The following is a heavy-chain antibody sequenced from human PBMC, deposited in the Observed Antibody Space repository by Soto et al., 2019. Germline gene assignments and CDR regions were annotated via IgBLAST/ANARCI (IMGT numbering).Heavy chain of an antibody. CDR1: GYTFTNND. J-gene: IGHJ5*02. CDR2: MNPGTGDT. V-gene: IGHV1-8*01. D-gene: IGHD3-10*01. Sequence: ASVKVSCKASGYTFTNNDVTWVRQATGQGLEWMGWMNPGTGDTGYAQKFQGRVTMTRNISIATAYKELSSLRSEDTAIYYCARMAIFGSLNCFNPWGQGPLVTVSS. CDR3: ARMAIFGSLNCFNP.